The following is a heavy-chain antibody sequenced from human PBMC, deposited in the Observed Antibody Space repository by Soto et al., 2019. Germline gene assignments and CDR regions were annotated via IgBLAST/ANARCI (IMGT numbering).Heavy chain of an antibody. CDR1: GGSISSGGYY. V-gene: IGHV4-31*03. J-gene: IGHJ6*02. Sequence: SETLSLTCTVSGGSISSGGYYWSWIRQHPGKGLEWIGYIYYSGSTYYNPSLKSRVTISVDTSKNQFSLKLSSVTAADTAVYYCARERRRSGGVWGQGTTVTVSS. D-gene: IGHD3-10*01. CDR2: IYYSGST. CDR3: ARERRRSGGV.